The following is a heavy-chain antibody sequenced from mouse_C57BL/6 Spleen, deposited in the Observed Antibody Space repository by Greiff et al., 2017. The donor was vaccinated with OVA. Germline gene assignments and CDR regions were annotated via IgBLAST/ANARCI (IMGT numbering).Heavy chain of an antibody. CDR3: ARLDSNYLDY. CDR1: GYTFTSYW. Sequence: QVQLQQPGAELVRPGSSMKLSCKASGYTFTSYWMHWVKQRPIQGLEWIGNIDPSDSETHYNQKFKDKATLTVDKSSSTAYMQLSSLTSEDSAVYYCARLDSNYLDYWGQVTTLTVSS. V-gene: IGHV1-52*01. CDR2: IDPSDSET. D-gene: IGHD2-5*01. J-gene: IGHJ2*01.